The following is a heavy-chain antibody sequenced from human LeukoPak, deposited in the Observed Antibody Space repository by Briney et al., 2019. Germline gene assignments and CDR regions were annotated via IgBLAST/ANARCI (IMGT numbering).Heavy chain of an antibody. CDR3: ARSGGSGWYGDFDY. Sequence: PGGSLRRYCAAAGFTFSSYWMHWVRQAPGKGLVWVSRINSDGSSTSYADSVKGRFTTSRDNAKNTLYLQMNSLRAEATAVYYCARSGGSGWYGDFDYWGQGTLVTVSS. D-gene: IGHD6-19*01. J-gene: IGHJ4*02. CDR1: GFTFSSYW. CDR2: INSDGSST. V-gene: IGHV3-74*01.